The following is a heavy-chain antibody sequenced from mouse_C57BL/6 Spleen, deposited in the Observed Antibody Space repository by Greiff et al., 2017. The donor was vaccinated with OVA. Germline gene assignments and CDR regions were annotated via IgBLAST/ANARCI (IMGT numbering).Heavy chain of an antibody. Sequence: EVKLQESGGGLVQPGGSMTLSCVASGFTFSNYWMNWVRQSPEKGLEWVAQIRLKSDTYATHYAESVKGRFTISRDDSKSSVYLQMNNLRAEDTGIYYCTGSTVPRLYAMDYWGQGTSVTVSS. CDR3: TGSTVPRLYAMDY. V-gene: IGHV6-3*01. D-gene: IGHD1-1*01. CDR1: GFTFSNYW. CDR2: IRLKSDTYAT. J-gene: IGHJ4*01.